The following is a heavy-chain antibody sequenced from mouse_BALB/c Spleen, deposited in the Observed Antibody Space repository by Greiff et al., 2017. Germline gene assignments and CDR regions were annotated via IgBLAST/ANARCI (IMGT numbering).Heavy chain of an antibody. V-gene: IGHV5-17*02. CDR3: ARRGWNYAMDY. Sequence: EVQVVESGGGLVQPGGSRKLSCAASGFTFSSFGMHWVRQAPEKGLEWVAYISSGSSTIYYADTVKGRFTISRDNPKNTLFLQMTSLRSEDTAMYYCARRGWNYAMDYWGQGTSVTVSS. CDR2: ISSGSSTI. J-gene: IGHJ4*01. CDR1: GFTFSSFG. D-gene: IGHD2-3*01.